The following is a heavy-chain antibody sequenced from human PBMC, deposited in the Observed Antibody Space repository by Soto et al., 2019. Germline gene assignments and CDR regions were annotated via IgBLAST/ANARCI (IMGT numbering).Heavy chain of an antibody. CDR1: GFTFSNYA. J-gene: IGHJ4*02. V-gene: IGHV3-23*01. Sequence: EVQLLESGGGLVQPGGCLRLSCAASGFTFSNYAMSWVRLAPGKGLEWVSGISGSGDSTYYADSVKGRFTISRDNSKNTLDLQMNSLSAEDTAVYSCANAITSGAGDYFDHWGQGTLVTVSS. CDR2: ISGSGDST. D-gene: IGHD1-26*01. CDR3: ANAITSGAGDYFDH.